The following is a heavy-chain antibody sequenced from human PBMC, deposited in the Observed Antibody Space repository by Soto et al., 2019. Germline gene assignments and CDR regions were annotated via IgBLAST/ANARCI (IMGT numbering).Heavy chain of an antibody. CDR1: GYSFSTYW. V-gene: IGHV5-51*01. CDR3: ARRHYDSTGYMDV. Sequence: HGESLKISCMGSGYSFSTYWIVGVRQVPGKGLEWMGIIYPEDSDTRYSPAFEGQVTISADKSTRTAYMQWSSLKASDTAMYYCARRHYDSTGYMDVWGQGTTVTVSS. D-gene: IGHD3-22*01. CDR2: IYPEDSDT. J-gene: IGHJ6*02.